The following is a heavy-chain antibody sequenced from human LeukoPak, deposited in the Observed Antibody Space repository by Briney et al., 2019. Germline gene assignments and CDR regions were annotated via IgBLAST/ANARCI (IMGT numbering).Heavy chain of an antibody. D-gene: IGHD5-18*01. V-gene: IGHV4-4*07. J-gene: IGHJ4*02. Sequence: PSETLSLTCTVSGGSISGYYWSWIRQPPGKGLEWIGLIYSSGSTNYNPSLESRVIMSVDTSKHQLSLKLTSVTAADTAVYHCARDMHSFGYYFDYWGQGILVTVSS. CDR3: ARDMHSFGYYFDY. CDR2: IYSSGST. CDR1: GGSISGYY.